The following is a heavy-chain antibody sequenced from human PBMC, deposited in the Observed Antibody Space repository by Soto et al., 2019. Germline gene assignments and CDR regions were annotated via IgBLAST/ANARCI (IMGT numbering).Heavy chain of an antibody. Sequence: QVQLQESGPGLVKPSETLSLTCTVSGGSISSYYWSWIRQPPGKGLEWIGYIYYSGSTNYNPSLRSRVTISVDPSKNQFSLKLSFVTAADTAVYYCASLIAAAGFDYWGQGALVTVSS. V-gene: IGHV4-59*01. CDR2: IYYSGST. D-gene: IGHD6-13*01. CDR1: GGSISSYY. CDR3: ASLIAAAGFDY. J-gene: IGHJ4*02.